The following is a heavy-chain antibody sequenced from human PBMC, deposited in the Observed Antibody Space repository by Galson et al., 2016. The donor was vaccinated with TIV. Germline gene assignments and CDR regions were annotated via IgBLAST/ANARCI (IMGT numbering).Heavy chain of an antibody. CDR3: ARGSSWSPFYGMDV. J-gene: IGHJ6*02. CDR2: INAGDGST. CDR1: GYTFTTYG. V-gene: IGHV1-3*01. D-gene: IGHD6-13*01. Sequence: SVKVSCKASGYTFTTYGTHWVRQAPGHRLEWMGWINAGDGSTEYSQNFQGRLSITTDTSATTAYMELSSLRSEDTAVYFCARGSSWSPFYGMDVWGQGTTVIVSS.